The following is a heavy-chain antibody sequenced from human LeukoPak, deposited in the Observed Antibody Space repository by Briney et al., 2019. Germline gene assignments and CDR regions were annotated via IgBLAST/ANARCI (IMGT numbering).Heavy chain of an antibody. Sequence: ASVKASCKASGGTFRSYGLNWVRQAPGQGPEWMGGIIPILGTAKYAQKLQGRVTITADESTSTAYMELSSLRSEDTAVYYCARGLYCSSSNSCYDYGMDVWGQGTTVTVSS. CDR2: IIPILGTA. J-gene: IGHJ6*02. CDR1: GGTFRSYG. CDR3: ARGLYCSSSNSCYDYGMDV. D-gene: IGHD2-2*01. V-gene: IGHV1-69*13.